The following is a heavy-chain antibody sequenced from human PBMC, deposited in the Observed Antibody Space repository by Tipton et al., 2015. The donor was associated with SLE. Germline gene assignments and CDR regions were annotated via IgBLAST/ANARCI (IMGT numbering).Heavy chain of an antibody. CDR3: ARLDGSGTYSPIYYFDS. Sequence: TLSLTCAVSGYSISSGYYWGWIRQPPGKGLEYIGSIYRSGITYYNPSLKSRVTVSVDTSKNQFSLKLNSVTAADTAVFYCARLDGSGTYSPIYYFDSWGQGTLVTVSS. CDR2: IYRSGIT. J-gene: IGHJ4*02. CDR1: GYSISSGYY. D-gene: IGHD3-10*01. V-gene: IGHV4-38-2*01.